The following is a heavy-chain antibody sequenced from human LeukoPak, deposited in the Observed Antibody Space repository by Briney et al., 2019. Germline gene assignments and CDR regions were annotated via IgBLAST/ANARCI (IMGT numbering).Heavy chain of an antibody. D-gene: IGHD7-27*01. J-gene: IGHJ4*02. CDR3: ARDLNWETY. Sequence: GGSLRLSCAASGFIFSSHGMNWVRQAPGKGLEWVANIKTDGSQTLYADSVKGRFTISRDNAKNSLYLQMNSLRVEDTAVYYCARDLNWETYWGQGTLVSVSS. CDR1: GFIFSSHG. V-gene: IGHV3-7*01. CDR2: IKTDGSQT.